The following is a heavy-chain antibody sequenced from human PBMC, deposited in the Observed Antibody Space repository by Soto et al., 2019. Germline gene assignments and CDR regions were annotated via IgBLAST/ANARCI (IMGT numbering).Heavy chain of an antibody. J-gene: IGHJ3*02. CDR3: ARQTPPDYYDSSPPQIPAFDI. Sequence: PSETLSLTCTVSGGSISSGDYYWSWIRQPPGKGLEWIGYIYYSGSTYYNPSLKSRVTISVDTSKNQFSLKLSSVTAADTAVYYCARQTPPDYYDSSPPQIPAFDIWGQGTMVTVSS. V-gene: IGHV4-30-4*01. CDR1: GGSISSGDYY. CDR2: IYYSGST. D-gene: IGHD3-22*01.